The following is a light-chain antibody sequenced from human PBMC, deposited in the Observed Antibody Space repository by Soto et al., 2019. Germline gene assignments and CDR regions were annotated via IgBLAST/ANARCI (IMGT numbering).Light chain of an antibody. CDR1: ISDVSGYNF. CDR2: DVS. J-gene: IGLJ1*01. CDR3: SPYTSSNTYV. V-gene: IGLV2-14*03. Sequence: QSALTQPASVSGSPGQSITISCTGTISDVSGYNFVSWYQQYPGKAPKLMIYDVSNRPSGVSNRFSGSKSGNTASLTISGLQAEDEADYYCSPYTSSNTYVFGAGTNVTV.